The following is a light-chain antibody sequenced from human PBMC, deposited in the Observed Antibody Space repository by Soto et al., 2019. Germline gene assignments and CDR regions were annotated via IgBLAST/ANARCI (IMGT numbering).Light chain of an antibody. CDR1: SSNVGNYNL. CDR3: SSYADGSVVV. J-gene: IGLJ2*01. V-gene: IGLV2-23*01. Sequence: QAVVTQPASVSGSPGQSITISCSGTSSNVGNYNLVSWYQHHPGQAPKLIIFDDNKRPLGVSDRFSGSKFGNTASLTISGLQPEDEAHYHCSSYADGSVVVFGGGTKVTVL. CDR2: DDN.